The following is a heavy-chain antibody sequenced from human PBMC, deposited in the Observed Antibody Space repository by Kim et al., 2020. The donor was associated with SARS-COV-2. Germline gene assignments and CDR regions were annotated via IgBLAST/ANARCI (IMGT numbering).Heavy chain of an antibody. V-gene: IGHV4-39*01. D-gene: IGHD3-22*01. Sequence: YYNPSRKSRVTISVDTSKTQFSLKLSSVTAADTAVYYCATHSMIVVVPDYWGQGTLVTVSS. CDR3: ATHSMIVVVPDY. J-gene: IGHJ4*02.